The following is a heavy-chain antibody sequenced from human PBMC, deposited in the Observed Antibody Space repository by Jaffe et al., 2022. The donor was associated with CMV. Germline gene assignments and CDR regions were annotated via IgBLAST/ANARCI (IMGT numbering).Heavy chain of an antibody. Sequence: EVQLVESGGGLVKPGGSLRLSCAASGFTFSSYSMNWVRQAPGKGLEWVSSISSSSSYIYYADSVKGRFTISRDNAKNSLYLQMNSLRAEDTAVYYCARDYDIVVVPAAIFSWFDPWGQGTLVTVSS. CDR1: GFTFSSYS. V-gene: IGHV3-21*01. J-gene: IGHJ5*02. CDR3: ARDYDIVVVPAAIFSWFDP. CDR2: ISSSSSYI. D-gene: IGHD2-2*01.